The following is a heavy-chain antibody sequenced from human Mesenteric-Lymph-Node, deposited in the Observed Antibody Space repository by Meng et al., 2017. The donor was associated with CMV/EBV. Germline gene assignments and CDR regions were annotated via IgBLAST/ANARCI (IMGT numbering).Heavy chain of an antibody. V-gene: IGHV3-11*04. CDR1: GCTFSDYY. CDR2: ISSSSSTI. CDR3: ARDRLFRGGNYYYYGMDV. D-gene: IGHD2-15*01. Sequence: GESLKISCAASGCTFSDYYMSWIRQAPGKGLEWVSYISSSSSTIYYADSVKGRFTISRDNAKNSLYLQMNSLRAEDTAVYYCARDRLFRGGNYYYYGMDVWGQGTTVTVSS. J-gene: IGHJ6*02.